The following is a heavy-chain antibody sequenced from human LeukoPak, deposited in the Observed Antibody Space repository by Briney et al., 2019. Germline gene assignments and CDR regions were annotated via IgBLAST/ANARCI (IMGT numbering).Heavy chain of an antibody. CDR3: AAVFAEGHIDY. V-gene: IGHV3-33*03. CDR2: IWRDGSKT. D-gene: IGHD3-3*01. J-gene: IGHJ4*02. Sequence: GGSLRLSCVVSGLIFSNYGMHWVRQAPGKGLEWVAVIWRDGSKTFYGNSVRGRFTISRDDSWSTLYLQMDSLRVEDTAIYYCAAVFAEGHIDYWGQGTLVTVSS. CDR1: GLIFSNYG.